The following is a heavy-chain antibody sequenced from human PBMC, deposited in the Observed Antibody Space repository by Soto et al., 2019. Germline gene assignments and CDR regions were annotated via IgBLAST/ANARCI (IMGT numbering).Heavy chain of an antibody. D-gene: IGHD1-1*01. CDR2: TYYKSKWYN. V-gene: IGHV6-1*01. CDR1: GDSVSSNSAA. J-gene: IGHJ6*03. CDR3: ARGSWDDVSGHYYMDV. Sequence: QVQLQQSGPGLVKPSQTLSLTCDISGDSVSSNSAAWNWIRQTPSSGLEWLGRTYYKSKWYNNYALSVQSRITVNPDTSKNQFSLQLNSVTPEDTAVYYCARGSWDDVSGHYYMDVWGKGTTVTVSS.